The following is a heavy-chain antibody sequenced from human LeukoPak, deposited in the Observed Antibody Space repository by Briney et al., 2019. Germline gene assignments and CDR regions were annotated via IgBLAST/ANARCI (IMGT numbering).Heavy chain of an antibody. CDR3: ANLHDY. CDR2: ISYDGSIK. Sequence: GGSLRLSCAASGFTFSGFAMNWVRQAPGKGLEWVAVISYDGSIKYYADSVKGRYTISRDNSKNTLYLQMNSLRAEDTAVYYCANLHDYWGQGTLVTVSS. CDR1: GFTFSGFA. V-gene: IGHV3-30*18. J-gene: IGHJ4*02.